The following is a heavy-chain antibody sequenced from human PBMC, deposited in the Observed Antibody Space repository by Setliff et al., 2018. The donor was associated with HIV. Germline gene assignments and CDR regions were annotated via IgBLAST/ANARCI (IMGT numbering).Heavy chain of an antibody. CDR2: INTNTGNP. J-gene: IGHJ4*02. V-gene: IGHV7-4-1*02. CDR1: GYTFTSYA. CDR3: ARVSDTGVDPQTHRDY. Sequence: ASVKVSCKASGYTFTSYAMNWVRQAPGQGLEWMGWINTNTGNPTYAQGFTGRFVFSLDTSVSTAYLQISSLKAEDSAIYYCARVSDTGVDPQTHRDYWGQGTPVTV. D-gene: IGHD2-21*01.